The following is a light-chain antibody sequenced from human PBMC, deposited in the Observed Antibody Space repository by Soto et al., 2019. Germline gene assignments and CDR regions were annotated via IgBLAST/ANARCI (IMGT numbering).Light chain of an antibody. V-gene: IGLV1-40*01. CDR1: SSNIGAGYD. Sequence: QSVLTQPPSVSGAPVQGVTIPCTGNSSNIGAGYDVNWYRQLPGTAPKLLIYGHTIPPSGVPDRFSASKSGTSASLAITGLQAEDEADYYCQSYDDSLNGVVFGAGTKLTVL. CDR2: GHT. CDR3: QSYDDSLNGVV. J-gene: IGLJ3*02.